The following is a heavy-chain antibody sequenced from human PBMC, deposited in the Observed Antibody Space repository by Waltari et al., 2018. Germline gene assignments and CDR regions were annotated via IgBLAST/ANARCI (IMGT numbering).Heavy chain of an antibody. D-gene: IGHD5-18*01. CDR2: INWNTKKI. Sequence: EVQLEESGGGLVQPGKSMSLSCLASGFHFDAFAMHWVRQTPGGGLEWVSGINWNTKKIAYADSVKGRFTISRDNAKNSLDLEMSSLRLEDTALYYCARDIAIVPSGSLDYWGQGTLVVVSS. V-gene: IGHV3-9*01. J-gene: IGHJ4*02. CDR3: ARDIAIVPSGSLDY. CDR1: GFHFDAFA.